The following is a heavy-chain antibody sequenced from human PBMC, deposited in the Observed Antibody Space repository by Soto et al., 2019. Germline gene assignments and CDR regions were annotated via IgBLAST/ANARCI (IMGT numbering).Heavy chain of an antibody. CDR1: GYTFSNYD. D-gene: IGHD3-10*01. V-gene: IGHV1-8*01. J-gene: IGHJ4*02. Sequence: QVQLVQSGAELKKPGASVKVSCKASGYTFSNYDMNWVRQATGQGPEWIGWVNPNNGDTGYAQKSHGRVTLTTDISTTPAYMELTSLRSEDTAIYYCAKVSRKGSAIDFDYWGQGTLITVSS. CDR2: VNPNNGDT. CDR3: AKVSRKGSAIDFDY.